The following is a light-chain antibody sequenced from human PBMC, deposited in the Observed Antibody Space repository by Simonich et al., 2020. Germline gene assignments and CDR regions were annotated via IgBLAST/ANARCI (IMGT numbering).Light chain of an antibody. CDR3: QQYYSTPWT. CDR2: WAS. J-gene: IGKJ1*01. Sequence: DIVMTQSPDSLAVSRGERATINCKSSQSVLYSSNNKNYLAWYQQKLGQPPKLLIYWASTRESGVPDRFSGSGSGTDFTLTISSLQAEDVAVYYCQQYYSTPWTFGQGTKVEIK. V-gene: IGKV4-1*01. CDR1: QSVLYSSNNKNY.